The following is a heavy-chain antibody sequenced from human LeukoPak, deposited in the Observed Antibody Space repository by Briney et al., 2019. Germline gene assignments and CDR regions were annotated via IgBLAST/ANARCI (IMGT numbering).Heavy chain of an antibody. Sequence: SVKVSCKASGGTFSSYAISWVRQAPGQGLEWMGGIIPIFGTANYAQKFQGRVTITADESTSTAYMELSSLRSEDTAVYYCARDPGYCSGGSCYYYYGMDVWGQGTTVTVSS. CDR1: GGTFSSYA. CDR3: ARDPGYCSGGSCYYYYGMDV. D-gene: IGHD2-15*01. V-gene: IGHV1-69*13. J-gene: IGHJ6*02. CDR2: IIPIFGTA.